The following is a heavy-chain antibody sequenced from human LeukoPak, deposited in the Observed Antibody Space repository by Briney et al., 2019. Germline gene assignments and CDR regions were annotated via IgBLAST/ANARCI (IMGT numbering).Heavy chain of an antibody. CDR1: GFTFSNYA. D-gene: IGHD1-26*01. Sequence: PGGSLRLSCAASGFTFSNYAMSWVRQAPGKGLEWASTISGSGGSTYYADSVKGRFTISRDNLKNTLYLQMNSLRAEDTAVYYCAKDLGLATLDYWGQGTLVTVSS. V-gene: IGHV3-23*01. CDR3: AKDLGLATLDY. CDR2: ISGSGGST. J-gene: IGHJ4*02.